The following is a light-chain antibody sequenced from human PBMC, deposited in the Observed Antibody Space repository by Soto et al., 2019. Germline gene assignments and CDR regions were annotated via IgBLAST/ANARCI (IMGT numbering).Light chain of an antibody. Sequence: DIQMTQSPSTLSASVGDRVTITCRASQSISSWLAWYQQKPGKAPKLLIYDASSLESGVPSRFSGSGSGTGFTLTISSLQPDDFATYYCQQYNSYQETFGQGTKVDIK. J-gene: IGKJ1*01. CDR3: QQYNSYQET. CDR2: DAS. V-gene: IGKV1-5*01. CDR1: QSISSW.